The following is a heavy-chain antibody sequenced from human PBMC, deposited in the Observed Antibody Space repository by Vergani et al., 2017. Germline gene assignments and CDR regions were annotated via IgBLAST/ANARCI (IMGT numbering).Heavy chain of an antibody. D-gene: IGHD3-22*01. Sequence: EVQLVESGGGLVKPGGSLRLSCAASGFTFSNAWMSWVRQAPGKGLEWVSYISSSSSTIYYADSVKGRFTISRDNAKNSLYLQMNSLRDEDTAVYYCARGAYYDSSGYYYSAEYFHHWGQGTLVTVSS. J-gene: IGHJ1*01. CDR2: ISSSSSTI. V-gene: IGHV3-48*02. CDR3: ARGAYYDSSGYYYSAEYFHH. CDR1: GFTFSNAW.